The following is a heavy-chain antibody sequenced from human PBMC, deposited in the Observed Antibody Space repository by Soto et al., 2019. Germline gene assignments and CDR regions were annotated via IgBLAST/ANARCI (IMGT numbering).Heavy chain of an antibody. CDR2: NHNSGST. CDR3: ARRWSGTDY. J-gene: IGHJ4*01. D-gene: IGHD3-10*01. Sequence: QVQLQESGPGLVKPSETLSLTCTVSGGSITSYYWSWIRQPPGKGLEWIGYNHNSGSTSYNPSLQSRVTISADVSKNQFSLDLRSVTAADTAVYYCARRWSGTDYWGHGTLVTVSS. CDR1: GGSITSYY. V-gene: IGHV4-59*01.